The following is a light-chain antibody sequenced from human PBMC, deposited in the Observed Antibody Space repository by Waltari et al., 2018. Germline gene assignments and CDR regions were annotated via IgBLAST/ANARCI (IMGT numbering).Light chain of an antibody. CDR2: ETS. V-gene: IGKV3-15*01. Sequence: ETVMTQSPATLFVSPGERATLSCRDSQSVSRNLAWYQQKPGQAPRLLIYETSTRATGIPARLSGSGSGTEFTRTISSLQSEDVAIYHCHQYNNWPPWTFGQGTKVEIK. J-gene: IGKJ1*01. CDR3: HQYNNWPPWT. CDR1: QSVSRN.